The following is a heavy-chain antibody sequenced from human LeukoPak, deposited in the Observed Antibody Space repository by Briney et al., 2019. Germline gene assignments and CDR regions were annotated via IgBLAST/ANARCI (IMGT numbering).Heavy chain of an antibody. D-gene: IGHD3-16*02. CDR1: GFTFSSYW. CDR2: IKQDGSEK. CDR3: ARGPYDYVWGSYRPDWYFDL. Sequence: GGSLRLSCAASGFTFSSYWMSWVRQAPGKGLEWVANIKQDGSEKYYVDSVKGRFTISRDNAKNSLYLQMNSLRAEDTAVYYCARGPYDYVWGSYRPDWYFDLWGRGTLVTVSS. J-gene: IGHJ2*01. V-gene: IGHV3-7*01.